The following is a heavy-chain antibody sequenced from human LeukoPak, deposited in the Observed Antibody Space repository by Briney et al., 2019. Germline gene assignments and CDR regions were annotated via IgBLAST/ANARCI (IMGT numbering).Heavy chain of an antibody. CDR2: IYPGDSDT. Sequence: GESLQISCKGSGYSFTSYWIGWVRQVPGKGLEWMGIIYPGDSDTRYSPSFQGQVTISADKSISTAYLQWSSLKASDTAMYYCARPIMVRGVTDHAFDIWGQGTMVTVSS. CDR3: ARPIMVRGVTDHAFDI. CDR1: GYSFTSYW. V-gene: IGHV5-51*01. D-gene: IGHD3-10*01. J-gene: IGHJ3*02.